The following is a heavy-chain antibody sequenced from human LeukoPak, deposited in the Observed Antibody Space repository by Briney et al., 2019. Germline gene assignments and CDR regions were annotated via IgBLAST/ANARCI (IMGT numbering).Heavy chain of an antibody. CDR3: ARQPYCGGDCYFYDY. D-gene: IGHD2-21*02. J-gene: IGHJ4*02. V-gene: IGHV7-4-1*02. CDR1: GYTFTNYT. Sequence: AASVKVSCKASGYTFTNYTINWVRLAPGQGLEWMGWIDTNTGNPTYAQGFTGRFVFSLDTSVSTTYLQISSLKAEDTAVYYCARQPYCGGDCYFYDYWGQGTLVTVSS. CDR2: IDTNTGNP.